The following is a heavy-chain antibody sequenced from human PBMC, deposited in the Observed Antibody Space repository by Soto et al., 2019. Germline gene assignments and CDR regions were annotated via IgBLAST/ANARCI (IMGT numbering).Heavy chain of an antibody. D-gene: IGHD4-17*01. CDR1: GFTFSTYA. CDR3: VKGLRGHYDS. Sequence: PGGSLRLSCAASGFTFSTYAMAWVRQTPGKGLEWVSSITDSGIDTYYAESVKGRFTISRDNSKNTLFLQMNSLRLEDKALYYCVKGLRGHYDSWGQGTLVTVSS. V-gene: IGHV3-23*01. J-gene: IGHJ4*02. CDR2: ITDSGIDT.